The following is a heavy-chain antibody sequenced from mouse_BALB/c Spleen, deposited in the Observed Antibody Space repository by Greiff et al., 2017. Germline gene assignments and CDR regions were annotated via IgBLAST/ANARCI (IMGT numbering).Heavy chain of an antibody. CDR2: INPSNGGT. J-gene: IGHJ2*01. Sequence: QVQLKQSGAELVKPGASVKLSCKASGYTFTSYYMYWVKQRPGQGLEWIGEINPSNGGTNFNEKFKSKATLTVDKSSSTAYMQLSSLTSEDSAVYYCTRGAARALDYWGQGTTLTVSS. V-gene: IGHV1S81*02. D-gene: IGHD3-1*01. CDR3: TRGAARALDY. CDR1: GYTFTSYY.